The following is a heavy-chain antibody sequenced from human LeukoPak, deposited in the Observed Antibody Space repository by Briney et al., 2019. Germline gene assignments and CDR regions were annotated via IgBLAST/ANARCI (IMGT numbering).Heavy chain of an antibody. Sequence: GGSLRLSCAASGFTFSSYAMSWVRQAPGKGLEWVSAISGSGGSTCYADSVKGRFTISRDNSKNTLYLQMNSLRAEDTAVYYCAKPAGYSSGWYWSRDAFDIWGQGTMVTVSS. CDR1: GFTFSSYA. D-gene: IGHD6-19*01. CDR3: AKPAGYSSGWYWSRDAFDI. V-gene: IGHV3-23*01. J-gene: IGHJ3*02. CDR2: ISGSGGST.